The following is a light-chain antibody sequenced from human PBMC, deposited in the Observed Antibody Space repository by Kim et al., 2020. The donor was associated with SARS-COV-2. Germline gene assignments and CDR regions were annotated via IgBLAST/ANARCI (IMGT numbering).Light chain of an antibody. CDR3: QMYHSAPPLT. CDR2: SAS. CDR1: QDINVY. V-gene: IGKV1-27*01. J-gene: IGKJ4*01. Sequence: DIQLTQSPSSLSASVGDRVTITCRASQDINVYLAWYQQRPGKVPKLLIFSASTLQAGVPSRFSGGGSGTDFTLTISSLQPEDVATYYGQMYHSAPPLTFGGGTKVEI.